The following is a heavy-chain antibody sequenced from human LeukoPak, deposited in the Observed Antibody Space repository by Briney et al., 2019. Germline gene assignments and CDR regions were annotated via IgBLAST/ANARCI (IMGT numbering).Heavy chain of an antibody. CDR2: ISSSSSTI. J-gene: IGHJ6*03. D-gene: IGHD3-3*01. CDR3: ARDSPTYFDFWSGYPTHDYYMDV. V-gene: IGHV3-48*01. CDR1: GFTFSSYS. Sequence: GGSLRLSCAASGFTFSSYSMNWVRQAPGKGLEWVSYISSSSSTIYYADSVKGRFTISRDNAKNSLYLQMNSLRAEDTAVYYCARDSPTYFDFWSGYPTHDYYMDVWGKGTTVTVSS.